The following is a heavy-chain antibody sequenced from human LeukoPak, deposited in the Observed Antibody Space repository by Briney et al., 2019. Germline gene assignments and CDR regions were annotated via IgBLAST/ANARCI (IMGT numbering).Heavy chain of an antibody. D-gene: IGHD1-1*01. CDR3: ARHLQGGISPWIFDY. J-gene: IGHJ4*02. Sequence: SETLSLTCVVSGYSISSGYYWGWIRQPPGKGLEWIGSIYHGGSTYYNPSLKSRVTISVDTSKNQFSLKLTSVTAADTAVYSCARHLQGGISPWIFDYWGQGTLITVSS. V-gene: IGHV4-38-2*01. CDR2: IYHGGST. CDR1: GYSISSGYY.